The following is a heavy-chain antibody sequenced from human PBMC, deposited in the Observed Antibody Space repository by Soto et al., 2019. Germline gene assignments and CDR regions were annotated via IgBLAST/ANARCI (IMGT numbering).Heavy chain of an antibody. V-gene: IGHV4-34*01. CDR3: ARGGTLIARDMVWFDP. CDR1: GGSVSGYY. J-gene: IGHJ5*02. CDR2: INHRRTI. D-gene: IGHD3-22*01. Sequence: QVQLQQWGAGLVKPSETLSLTCGVYGGSVSGYYWSWIRQSPGKGMEWIGTINHRRTINYNTSLRSRVTVSIDASKNEFSLKLNSVTAADTAVYVCARGGTLIARDMVWFDPLGQGTLVTVPS.